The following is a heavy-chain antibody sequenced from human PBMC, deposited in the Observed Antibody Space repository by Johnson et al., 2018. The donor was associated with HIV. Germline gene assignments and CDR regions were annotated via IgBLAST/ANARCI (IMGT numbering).Heavy chain of an antibody. J-gene: IGHJ3*02. CDR1: GFTISGFY. V-gene: IGHV3-66*02. D-gene: IGHD2-8*01. Sequence: EVQLVESGGGLVQPGGSLRLSCAASGFTISGFYMSWVRQAPGKVPEWLSVVSSGGTSYYADSVRGRFTVSRDNSKNTLYLQMSSLRAEDTALYSGVRDGRPDGVDIWGQGTMVTVSS. CDR2: VSSGGTS. CDR3: VRDGRPDGVDI.